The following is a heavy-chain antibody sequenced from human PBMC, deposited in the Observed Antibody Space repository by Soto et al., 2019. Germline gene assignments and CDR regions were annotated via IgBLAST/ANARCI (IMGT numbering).Heavy chain of an antibody. CDR1: GYTFTSYA. V-gene: IGHV1-3*01. CDR2: INAGNGNT. CDR3: ARDQYGSVQNRPFDY. J-gene: IGHJ4*02. Sequence: ASVKVSCKASGYTFTSYAMHWVRQAPGQRLEWMGWINAGNGNTKYSQKFQGRVTITRDTSASTAYMELSSLRSEDTAVYYCARDQYGSVQNRPFDYWGQGTLVTVSS. D-gene: IGHD3-10*01.